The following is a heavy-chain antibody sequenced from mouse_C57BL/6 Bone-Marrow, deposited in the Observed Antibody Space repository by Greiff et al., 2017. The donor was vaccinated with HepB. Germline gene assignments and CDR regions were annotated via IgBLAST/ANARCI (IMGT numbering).Heavy chain of an antibody. J-gene: IGHJ4*01. D-gene: IGHD3-2*02. CDR3: ARRRQLKAMDY. CDR2: IYPRSGNT. V-gene: IGHV1-81*01. Sequence: QVQLKESGAELARPGASVKLSCKASGYTFTSYGISWVKQRTGQGLEWIGEIYPRSGNTYYNEKFKGKATLTADKSSSTAYMALRSLTSEDSAVYVCARRRQLKAMDYWGQGTSVTVSS. CDR1: GYTFTSYG.